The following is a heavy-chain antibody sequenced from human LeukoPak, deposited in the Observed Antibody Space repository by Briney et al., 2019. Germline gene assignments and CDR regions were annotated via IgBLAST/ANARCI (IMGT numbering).Heavy chain of an antibody. V-gene: IGHV3-33*01. D-gene: IGHD4-23*01. CDR1: GFTFSNYG. J-gene: IGHJ3*02. CDR2: IWYDGSNK. CDR3: ARDGGYGGNPNDAFDM. Sequence: GGSLRLSCAASGFTFSNYGMHWVRQAPGKGLEWVAIIWYDGSNKYYADSVKGRFTISRDDSKNTLYLQMNSLRAEDTAVYYCARDGGYGGNPNDAFDMWGQGTMVTVSS.